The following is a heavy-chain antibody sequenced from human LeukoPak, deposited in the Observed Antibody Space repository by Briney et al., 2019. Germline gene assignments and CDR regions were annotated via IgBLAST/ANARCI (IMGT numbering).Heavy chain of an antibody. V-gene: IGHV4-59*01. Sequence: SETLSLTCTVSGGSISSYYWSWIRQPPGKGLEWIGCIYYSGRTNYNPSLKSRVTISVDTSKNQFSLKLSSVTAADTAVYYCAVHPGYSSGWTYFDYWGQGTLVTVSS. D-gene: IGHD6-19*01. J-gene: IGHJ4*02. CDR3: AVHPGYSSGWTYFDY. CDR1: GGSISSYY. CDR2: IYYSGRT.